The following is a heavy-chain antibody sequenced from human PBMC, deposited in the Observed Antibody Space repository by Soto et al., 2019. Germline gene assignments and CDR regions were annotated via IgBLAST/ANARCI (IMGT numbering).Heavy chain of an antibody. CDR2: ISGGGGST. V-gene: IGHV3-23*01. J-gene: IGHJ4*02. Sequence: VQLLESGGGLVQPGGSLRLSCAVSGFTFSSYAMSWVRQAPGKGLEWVSIISGGGGSTYYADSVRGRFIISRDNFRTTLSRQMSRLRAEDTAVYYCAKGRDYDDSYFDYWGQGTLVTVSS. D-gene: IGHD4-17*01. CDR3: AKGRDYDDSYFDY. CDR1: GFTFSSYA.